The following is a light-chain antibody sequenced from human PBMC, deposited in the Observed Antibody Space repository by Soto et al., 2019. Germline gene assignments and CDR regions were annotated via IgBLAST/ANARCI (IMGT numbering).Light chain of an antibody. CDR2: KAS. CDR1: QSISSW. Sequence: DIQMTQSPSTLSASVGDRVTITCRASQSISSWLAWYQQKPGKAPKLLINKASSLESGVPSRFSGSGSGTEFTLTISRLEPEDFAVYYCQQYGSSVTFGQGTRLEIK. J-gene: IGKJ5*01. CDR3: QQYGSSVT. V-gene: IGKV1-5*03.